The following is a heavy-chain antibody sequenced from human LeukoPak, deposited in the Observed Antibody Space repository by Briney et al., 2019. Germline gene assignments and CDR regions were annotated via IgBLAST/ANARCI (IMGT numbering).Heavy chain of an antibody. Sequence: GGSLRLSCAASGFTFSSYAMSWVRQAPGKGLEWVSAISGSGGSTYYADSVKGRFTISRDNSKNTLYLQMNSLGAEDTAVYYCAKDTVVGATTNLFDYWGQGTLVTVSS. CDR3: AKDTVVGATTNLFDY. CDR2: ISGSGGST. D-gene: IGHD1-26*01. V-gene: IGHV3-23*01. CDR1: GFTFSSYA. J-gene: IGHJ4*02.